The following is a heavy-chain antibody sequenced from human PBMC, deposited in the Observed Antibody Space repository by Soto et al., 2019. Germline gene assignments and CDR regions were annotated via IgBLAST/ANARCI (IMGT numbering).Heavy chain of an antibody. Sequence: QVQLQESGPGLVESSGTLSLTYEVSSGSISSGNWWSWVRQPPGKGLEWIGEIYYTGATNYNPSLKSRVTMTIDKSEDQFSLNLRSATAADTAVYYCARVFSSGSGWMYYFDFWGQGILVSVSS. CDR2: IYYTGAT. J-gene: IGHJ4*02. V-gene: IGHV4-4*02. CDR3: ARVFSSGSGWMYYFDF. D-gene: IGHD6-25*01. CDR1: SGSISSGNW.